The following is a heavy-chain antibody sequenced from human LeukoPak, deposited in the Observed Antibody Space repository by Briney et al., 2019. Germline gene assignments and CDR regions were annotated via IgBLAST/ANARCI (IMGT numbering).Heavy chain of an antibody. V-gene: IGHV3-53*01. D-gene: IGHD6-19*01. CDR2: IYSGGST. J-gene: IGHJ4*02. CDR3: ARGQQWSN. Sequence: QPGGSLRLSCAASGFTVSNNYMSWVRQAPGKGLEWVSVIYSGGSTYYTDSVKGRFTISRDSSKHTLYLQMNSLRAEDTAVYYCARGQQWSNWGQGTLVTVSS. CDR1: GFTVSNNY.